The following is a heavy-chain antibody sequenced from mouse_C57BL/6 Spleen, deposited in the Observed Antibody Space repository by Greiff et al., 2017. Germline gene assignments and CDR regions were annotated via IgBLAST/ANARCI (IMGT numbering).Heavy chain of an antibody. J-gene: IGHJ4*01. V-gene: IGHV2-5*01. CDR3: AKSGPITTVVDYYAMDY. Sequence: VHLVESGPGLVQPSQSLSITCTVSGFSLTSYGVHWVRQSPGKGLEWLGVIWRGGSTDYNAAFMSRLSITKDNSKSQVFFKMNSLQADDTAIYYCAKSGPITTVVDYYAMDYWGQGTSVTVSS. CDR2: IWRGGST. D-gene: IGHD1-1*01. CDR1: GFSLTSYG.